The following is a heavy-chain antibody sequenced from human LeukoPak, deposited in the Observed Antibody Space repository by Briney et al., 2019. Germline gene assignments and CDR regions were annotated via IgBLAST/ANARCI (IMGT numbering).Heavy chain of an antibody. CDR3: ARGPFVVIAY. D-gene: IGHD2-21*01. J-gene: IGHJ4*02. V-gene: IGHV3-7*01. CDR2: IKQDGSET. CDR1: GFTFSSYW. Sequence: GGSLRFSCAASGFTFSSYWMSLVRQAPGKGLEWVANIKQDGSETYYVDSVKGRFTISRDNTKNSLYLQMNSLRVEDTAVYYCARGPFVVIAYWGQGTLVTVSS.